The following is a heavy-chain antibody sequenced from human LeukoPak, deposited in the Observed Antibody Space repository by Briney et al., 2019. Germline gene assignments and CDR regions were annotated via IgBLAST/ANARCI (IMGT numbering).Heavy chain of an antibody. CDR2: IYYSGST. J-gene: IGHJ4*02. CDR3: ARGPITEYSILHGDY. V-gene: IGHV4-31*03. D-gene: IGHD6-6*01. Sequence: SQTLSLTCTVSGGSISSGGYYWSWIPQHPGKGLGWIGYIYYSGSTYYNPSLKSRVTIAVDTSNNQFSLKLSSVTAADTAVYYCARGPITEYSILHGDYWGQGTLVTASS. CDR1: GGSISSGGYY.